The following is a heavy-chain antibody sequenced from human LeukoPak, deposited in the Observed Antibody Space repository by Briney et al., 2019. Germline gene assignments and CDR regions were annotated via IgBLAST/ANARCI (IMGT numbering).Heavy chain of an antibody. Sequence: ASVKVSCKASGYTFTYYAMHWVRQAPGQGLEWMGWISAYNGNTNYAQKLQGRVTMTTDTSTSTAYMELRSLRSDDTAVYYCARGRDYYDRSRYAAFHILALGTMFTVSS. D-gene: IGHD3-22*01. V-gene: IGHV1-18*04. J-gene: IGHJ3*02. CDR1: GYTFTYYA. CDR3: ARGRDYYDRSRYAAFHI. CDR2: ISAYNGNT.